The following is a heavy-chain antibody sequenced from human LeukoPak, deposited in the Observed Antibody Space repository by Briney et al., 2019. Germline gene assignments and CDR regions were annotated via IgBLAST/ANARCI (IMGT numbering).Heavy chain of an antibody. J-gene: IGHJ4*02. D-gene: IGHD5-18*01. CDR2: IRYDGSNK. CDR3: AKVRSEDTAGYFDY. Sequence: GGSLRLSCEVSGFTFSSYGIHWARQAPGKGLEWVAFIRYDGSNKYYADSVKGRFTISRDNSKNTLYLQMNSLRAEDTAVYYCAKVRSEDTAGYFDYWGQGTLVTVSS. CDR1: GFTFSSYG. V-gene: IGHV3-30*02.